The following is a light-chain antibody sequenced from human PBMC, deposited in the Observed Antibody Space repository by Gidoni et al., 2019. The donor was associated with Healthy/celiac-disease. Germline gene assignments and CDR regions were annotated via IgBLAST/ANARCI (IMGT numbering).Light chain of an antibody. V-gene: IGLV3-19*01. CDR3: NSRDSSGNHLGV. CDR1: SLRSYY. J-gene: IGLJ3*02. CDR2: GKN. Sequence: SSALTQDPAVSVAFGPTVRITCQGDSLRSYYASWYQQKPGQAPVLVIYGKNNRPSGIPDRFSGSSSGNTASLTITVAQAEDEADYYCNSRDSSGNHLGVFGGGTKLTVL.